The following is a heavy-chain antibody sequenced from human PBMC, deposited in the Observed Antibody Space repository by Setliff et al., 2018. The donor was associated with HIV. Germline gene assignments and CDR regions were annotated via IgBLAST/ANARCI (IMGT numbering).Heavy chain of an antibody. Sequence: KPSETLSLTCPVSGGSVGSGSYYWSWVRQPPGKGLEWIGYIYYTGSTNYNPSLKSRLTISVDTSKNQFSLKLRSVTAADTAVYYCARDPPGYGDSNDYWGQGTLVTVSS. CDR2: IYYTGST. V-gene: IGHV4-61*01. CDR3: ARDPPGYGDSNDY. CDR1: GGSVGSGSYY. D-gene: IGHD4-17*01. J-gene: IGHJ4*02.